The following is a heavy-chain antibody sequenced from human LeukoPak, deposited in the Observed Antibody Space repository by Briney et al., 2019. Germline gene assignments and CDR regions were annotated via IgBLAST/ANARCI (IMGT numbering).Heavy chain of an antibody. CDR1: GFTFSSYA. Sequence: GGSLRLSCAASGFTFSSYAMSWVRQAPGKGLEWVSAVSGSGGSTYYADSVKGRFTISRDNSKNTLYLQMNSLRAEDTAVYYCAKAYCGGDCYSQWFDPWGQGTLVTVSS. CDR2: VSGSGGST. J-gene: IGHJ5*02. CDR3: AKAYCGGDCYSQWFDP. D-gene: IGHD2-21*02. V-gene: IGHV3-23*01.